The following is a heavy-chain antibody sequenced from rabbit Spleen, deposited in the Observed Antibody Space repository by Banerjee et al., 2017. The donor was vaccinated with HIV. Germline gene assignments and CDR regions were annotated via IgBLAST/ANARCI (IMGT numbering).Heavy chain of an antibody. J-gene: IGHJ4*01. Sequence: QSLEESGGGLFQPGGSLALTCKASGFSLSNAYYMCWVRQAPGKGLEWIGCIYTGSGGSTYYASWAKGRFTISKASSTTVTLQMTSLTAADTATYFCARDDPLINGWHYNLWGQGTLVTVS. CDR3: ARDDPLINGWHYNL. D-gene: IGHD1-1*01. V-gene: IGHV1S40*01. CDR1: GFSLSNAYY. CDR2: IYTGSGGST.